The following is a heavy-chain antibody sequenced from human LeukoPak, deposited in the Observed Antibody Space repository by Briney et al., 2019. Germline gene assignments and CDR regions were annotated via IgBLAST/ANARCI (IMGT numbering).Heavy chain of an antibody. D-gene: IGHD1-1*01. J-gene: IGHJ5*02. V-gene: IGHV4-4*09. CDR3: ARHATGVSHNWFDP. CDR1: GGSISSYY. CDR2: IYTSGST. Sequence: PSETLSLTCTVSGGSISSYYWSWIRQPPGKGLEWIGYIYTSGSTNYNPSLKGRVTISVDTSKNQFSLKLSSVTAADTAVYYCARHATGVSHNWFDPWGQGTLVTVSS.